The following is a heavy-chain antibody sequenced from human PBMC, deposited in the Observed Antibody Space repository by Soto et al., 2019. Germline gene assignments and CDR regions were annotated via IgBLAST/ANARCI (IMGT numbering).Heavy chain of an antibody. D-gene: IGHD6-13*01. CDR1: GYTFTGYY. J-gene: IGHJ5*02. CDR2: INSNSGGT. Sequence: ASVKVSCKASGYTFTGYYMHWVRQAPGQGLEWMGWINSNSGGTNYAQKFQGRVTMTRDTSISTAYMELSRLRSDDTAVYYCARGEVAAAGTFWFDPWGQGTLVTVSS. V-gene: IGHV1-2*02. CDR3: ARGEVAAAGTFWFDP.